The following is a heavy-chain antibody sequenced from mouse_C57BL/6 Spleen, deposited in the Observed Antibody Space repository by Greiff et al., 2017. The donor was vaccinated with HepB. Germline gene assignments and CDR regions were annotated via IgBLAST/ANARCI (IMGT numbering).Heavy chain of an antibody. Sequence: VQLKQSGPVLVKPGASVKMSCKASGYTFTDYYMNWVKQSHGKSLEWIGVINPYNGGTSYNQKFKGKATLTVDKSSSTAYMELNSLTSEDSAVYYCARSGGGYYGNFAYWGQGTTLTVSS. D-gene: IGHD2-3*01. CDR1: GYTFTDYY. CDR3: ARSGGGYYGNFAY. CDR2: INPYNGGT. J-gene: IGHJ2*01. V-gene: IGHV1-19*01.